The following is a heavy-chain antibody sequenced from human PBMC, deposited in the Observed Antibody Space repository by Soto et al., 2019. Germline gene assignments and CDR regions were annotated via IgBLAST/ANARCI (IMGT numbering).Heavy chain of an antibody. CDR1: GVTFSSYA. V-gene: IGHV1-69*13. J-gene: IGHJ6*02. Sequence: SVKVSCKASGVTFSSYAISWVRQAPGQGLEWMGGIIPIFGTANYAQKFQGRVTITADESTSTAYMELSSLRSEDTAVYYCARASRVTAIRFYYGMDVWGQGTTVTVSS. CDR3: ARASRVTAIRFYYGMDV. D-gene: IGHD2-21*02. CDR2: IIPIFGTA.